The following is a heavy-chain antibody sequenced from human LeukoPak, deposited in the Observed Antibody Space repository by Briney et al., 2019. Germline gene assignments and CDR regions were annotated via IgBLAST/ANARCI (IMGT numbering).Heavy chain of an antibody. V-gene: IGHV3-30-3*01. D-gene: IGHD5-18*01. CDR2: ISYDGSNK. Sequence: GGALSLSCAGSGFNYSSYAMHWVRQAQGKGLEWVAVISYDGSNKYYADSVKGRFTISRDNSKTTLYLQMNSLRAEETAVYYCARPERIQLWLPIDYWGQGTLVTVSS. J-gene: IGHJ4*02. CDR1: GFNYSSYA. CDR3: ARPERIQLWLPIDY.